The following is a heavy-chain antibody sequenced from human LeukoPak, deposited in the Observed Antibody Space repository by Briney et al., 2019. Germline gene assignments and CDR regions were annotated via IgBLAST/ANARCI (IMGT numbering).Heavy chain of an antibody. Sequence: SETLSLTCAVYGGSFSGYYWGWVRQSPGRGLERLGNIFYNGGPYYNPSFKSRVVISVDTSKNHFSLTLNAVTAADTAVYHCASYSGIYSAFEIWSQGTLVTVSS. CDR2: IFYNGGP. J-gene: IGHJ3*02. CDR3: ASYSGIYSAFEI. CDR1: GGSFSGYY. D-gene: IGHD1-26*01. V-gene: IGHV4-34*12.